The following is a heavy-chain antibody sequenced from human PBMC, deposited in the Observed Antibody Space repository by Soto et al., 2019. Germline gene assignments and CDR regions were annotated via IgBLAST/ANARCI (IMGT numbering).Heavy chain of an antibody. CDR3: ARGPSYYYDSSGSAP. D-gene: IGHD3-22*01. CDR2: IIPIFGTA. CDR1: GGTFSSYA. V-gene: IGHV1-69*13. J-gene: IGHJ5*02. Sequence: SVKVSCKDSGGTFSSYAISWVRQAPGQGLEWMGGIIPIFGTANYAQKFQGRVTITADESTSTAYMELSSLRSEDTAVYYCARGPSYYYDSSGSAPWGRGTLVTVSS.